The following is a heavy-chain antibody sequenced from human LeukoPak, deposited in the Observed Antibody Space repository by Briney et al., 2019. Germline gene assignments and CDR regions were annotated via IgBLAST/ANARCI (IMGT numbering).Heavy chain of an antibody. V-gene: IGHV1-69*13. CDR2: IIPIFGTA. Sequence: ASVKVSCKSSGGTFSSYAISWVRQAPGQGLELMGGIIPIFGTANYAQKFQGRVTITADESTSTAYMELSSLRSEDTAVYYCARDQSYYDFWSGYGPPHYGMDVWGQGTTVTVSS. J-gene: IGHJ6*02. D-gene: IGHD3-3*01. CDR3: ARDQSYYDFWSGYGPPHYGMDV. CDR1: GGTFSSYA.